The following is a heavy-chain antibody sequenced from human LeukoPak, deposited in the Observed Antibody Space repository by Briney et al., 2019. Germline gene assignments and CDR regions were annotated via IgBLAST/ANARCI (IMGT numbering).Heavy chain of an antibody. CDR3: ARGGYSSGRTAVGWFDP. Sequence: PSETLSLTCTVSGGSISSSTYYWGWIRQPPGRGLEWIGTIYYRGSTYYNPSLKSRVTISVDTSNNQFSLKLSSVTAADTAVYYCARGGYSSGRTAVGWFDPWGQGTLVTVSS. D-gene: IGHD6-19*01. CDR2: IYYRGST. CDR1: GGSISSSTYY. J-gene: IGHJ5*02. V-gene: IGHV4-39*07.